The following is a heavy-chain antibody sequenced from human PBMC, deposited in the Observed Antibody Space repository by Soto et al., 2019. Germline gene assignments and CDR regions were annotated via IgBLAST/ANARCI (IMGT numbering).Heavy chain of an antibody. CDR3: AKDGYSYGFGWFDP. J-gene: IGHJ5*02. CDR1: GFTFDDYA. Sequence: EVQLVESGGGLVQPGRSLRLSCAASGFTFDDYAMHWVRQAPGKGLEWVSGISWNSGSIGYADSVKGRFTISRDNAKNSLYLQMNSLRAEDTALYYCAKDGYSYGFGWFDPWGQGTLVTVSS. V-gene: IGHV3-9*01. CDR2: ISWNSGSI. D-gene: IGHD5-18*01.